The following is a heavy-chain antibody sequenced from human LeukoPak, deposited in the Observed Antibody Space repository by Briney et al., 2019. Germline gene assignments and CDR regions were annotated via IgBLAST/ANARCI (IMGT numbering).Heavy chain of an antibody. CDR3: ARHAVAASMDV. CDR1: GYSFSRNW. D-gene: IGHD6-19*01. J-gene: IGHJ6*02. CDR2: IDPSDSYS. V-gene: IGHV5-10-1*01. Sequence: GESLKISCKASGYSFSRNWISWVRQMPGKGLEWMGRIDPSDSYSNYNSSFQGHVTLSVDKSSSTAFLQWSSLKAPDTAMYYCARHAVAASMDVWGQGTTVTVSS.